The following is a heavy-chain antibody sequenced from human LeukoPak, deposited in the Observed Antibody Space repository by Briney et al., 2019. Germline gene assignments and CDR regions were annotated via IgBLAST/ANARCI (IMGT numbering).Heavy chain of an antibody. Sequence: ASVKVSCKASGGTFSSYAISWVRQAPGQGLEWMGRIIPILGIANYAQKFQGRVTITADKSTSTAYMELSSLRSDDTAVYYCARGLGSYYYYGSGSQAIFDYWGQGTLVTVSS. CDR2: IIPILGIA. D-gene: IGHD3-10*01. V-gene: IGHV1-69*04. J-gene: IGHJ4*02. CDR1: GGTFSSYA. CDR3: ARGLGSYYYYGSGSQAIFDY.